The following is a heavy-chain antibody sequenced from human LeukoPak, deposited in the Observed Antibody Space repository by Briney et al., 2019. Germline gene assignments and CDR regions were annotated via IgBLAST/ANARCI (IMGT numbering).Heavy chain of an antibody. CDR2: INAGNGNT. CDR3: AGVSSSGWSGGFDY. J-gene: IGHJ4*02. V-gene: IGHV1-3*01. D-gene: IGHD6-19*01. Sequence: ASVKVSCKASGYTFTSYAMHWVRQAPGQRLEWMGWINAGNGNTKYSQKFQGRVTITRDTSASTAYMELSSLRSEDMAVYYCAGVSSSGWSGGFDYWGQGTLVTVSS. CDR1: GYTFTSYA.